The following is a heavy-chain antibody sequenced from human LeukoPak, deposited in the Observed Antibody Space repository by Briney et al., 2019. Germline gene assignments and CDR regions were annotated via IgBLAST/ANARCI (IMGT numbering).Heavy chain of an antibody. D-gene: IGHD4-11*01. CDR3: ARGGKTTVTTTYYYMDV. J-gene: IGHJ6*03. CDR2: IKQDGSEK. CDR1: GFTFSSYW. Sequence: RAAGSLRLSCAASGFTFSSYWMSWVRQAPGKGLEWVANIKQDGSEKYYVDSVKGRFTISRDNAKNSLYLQMNSLRAEDTAVYYCARGGKTTVTTTYYYMDVWGKGTTVTVSS. V-gene: IGHV3-7*01.